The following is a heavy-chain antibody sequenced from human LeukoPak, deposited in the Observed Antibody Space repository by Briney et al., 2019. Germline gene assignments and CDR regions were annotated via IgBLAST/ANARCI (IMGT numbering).Heavy chain of an antibody. CDR2: IKGDGIST. CDR3: TTDHFA. D-gene: IGHD3-3*02. J-gene: IGHJ5*02. CDR1: GFDFSSNW. V-gene: IGHV3-74*01. Sequence: GGSLRLSCAASGFDFSSNWMHWVRHAPGQGLVWVSRIKGDGISTNYADSVKGRFTISRDIAKNTLYLQMNSLKTEDTAVYYCTTDHFAWGQGTLVTVSS.